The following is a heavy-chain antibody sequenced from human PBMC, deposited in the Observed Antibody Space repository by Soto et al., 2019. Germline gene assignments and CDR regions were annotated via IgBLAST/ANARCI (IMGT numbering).Heavy chain of an antibody. D-gene: IGHD6-19*01. CDR2: ISGSGGST. V-gene: IGHV3-23*01. CDR3: AKSLAVAGRGKGSAP. Sequence: EVQLLESGGGLVQPGGSLRLSCAASGFTFSSYAMSWVRQAPGKGLEWVSAISGSGGSTYYADSVKGRFTISRDNSKNTRDLQMTSRRAENTAVYYGAKSLAVAGRGKGSAPWGQGTLVTVSS. J-gene: IGHJ5*02. CDR1: GFTFSSYA.